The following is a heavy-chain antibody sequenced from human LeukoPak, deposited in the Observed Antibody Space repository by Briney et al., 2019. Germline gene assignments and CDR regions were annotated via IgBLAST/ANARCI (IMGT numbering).Heavy chain of an antibody. CDR2: ISGSGGST. CDR3: AKDLSMVRAVTYFDY. CDR1: GFTFSSYA. D-gene: IGHD3-10*01. J-gene: IGHJ4*02. Sequence: PGGSLRLSCAASGFTFSSYAMSWVRQAPGKGLEWVSAISGSGGSTYYADSVKGRFTISRDSSANTLYLQMNTLRAEDTAVYYCAKDLSMVRAVTYFDYWGQGTLVTVSS. V-gene: IGHV3-23*01.